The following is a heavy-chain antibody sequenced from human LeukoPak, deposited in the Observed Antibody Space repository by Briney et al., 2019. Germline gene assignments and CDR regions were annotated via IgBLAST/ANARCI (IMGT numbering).Heavy chain of an antibody. Sequence: ASVKVSCKASGYTFTSYGISWVRQAPGQVLVWMGWISAYNGNTNYAQKLQGRVTMTTDTSTSTAYMELRSLRSDDTAVYYCARVRSSGYDDYWGQGTLVTVSS. D-gene: IGHD5-12*01. J-gene: IGHJ4*02. V-gene: IGHV1-18*01. CDR3: ARVRSSGYDDY. CDR2: ISAYNGNT. CDR1: GYTFTSYG.